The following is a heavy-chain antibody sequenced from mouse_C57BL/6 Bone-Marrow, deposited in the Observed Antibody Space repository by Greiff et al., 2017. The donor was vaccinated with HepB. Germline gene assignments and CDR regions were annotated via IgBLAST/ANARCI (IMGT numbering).Heavy chain of an antibody. J-gene: IGHJ2*01. D-gene: IGHD2-2*01. CDR3: ARLSTMVTTEGVDY. Sequence: EVKLMESGPGLVKPSQSLSLTCSVTGYSITSGYYWNWIRQFPGNKLEWMGYISYDGSNNYNPSLKNRISITRDTSKNQFFLKLNSVTTEDTATYYCARLSTMVTTEGVDYWGQGTTLTVSS. V-gene: IGHV3-6*01. CDR2: ISYDGSN. CDR1: GYSITSGYY.